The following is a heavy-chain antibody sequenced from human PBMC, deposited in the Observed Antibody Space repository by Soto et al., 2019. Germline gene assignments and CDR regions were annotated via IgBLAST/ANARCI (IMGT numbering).Heavy chain of an antibody. CDR3: ARGYCSGGSCYYYGMDV. D-gene: IGHD2-15*01. Sequence: PGGSLRLSCAASGFTFSSYAMHWVRQAPGKGLEWVAVISYDGSNKYYADSVKGRFTISRDNSKNTLYLQMNSLRAEDTAVYYCARGYCSGGSCYYYGMDVWGQGTTVTVSS. CDR2: ISYDGSNK. J-gene: IGHJ6*02. CDR1: GFTFSSYA. V-gene: IGHV3-30-3*01.